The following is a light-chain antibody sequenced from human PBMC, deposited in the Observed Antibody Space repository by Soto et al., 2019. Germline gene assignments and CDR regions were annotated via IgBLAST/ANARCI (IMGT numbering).Light chain of an antibody. V-gene: IGKV3-11*01. CDR3: QQRGGWPLT. J-gene: IGKJ4*01. CDR2: DAS. Sequence: EIVLTQSPATLSLSPGERAAISCRASQGVGRFLAWYQQKPGQAPRLLIYDASNRATGIPARFSGSGSETDFTLAIDNLEPEDFAVYYCQQRGGWPLTFGGGTKVDIK. CDR1: QGVGRF.